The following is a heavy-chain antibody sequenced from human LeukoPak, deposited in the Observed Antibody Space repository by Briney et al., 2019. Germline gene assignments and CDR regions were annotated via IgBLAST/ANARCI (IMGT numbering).Heavy chain of an antibody. Sequence: SVKVSCKASGGTFSSYAISWVRQAPGQGLEWMGGIIPIFGTANYAQKFQGRVTMTEDTSTDTAYMELSSLRSEDTAVYYCATGRYFLVFDYWGQGTLVTVSS. V-gene: IGHV1-69*06. D-gene: IGHD3-9*01. CDR2: IIPIFGTA. CDR1: GGTFSSYA. CDR3: ATGRYFLVFDY. J-gene: IGHJ4*02.